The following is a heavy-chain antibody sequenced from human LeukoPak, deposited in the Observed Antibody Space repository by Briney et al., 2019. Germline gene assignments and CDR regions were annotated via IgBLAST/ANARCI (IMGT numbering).Heavy chain of an antibody. Sequence: GGSLRLSCAAAGFTFSSYAMSWVRQAPGKGLEWVSAISGSGGSTYYADSVKGRFTISRDNSKNTLYLQMNSLRAEDTAVYYCAKDGLRFLEWLLYFDYWGQGTLVTVSS. J-gene: IGHJ4*02. D-gene: IGHD3-3*01. CDR2: ISGSGGST. CDR1: GFTFSSYA. V-gene: IGHV3-23*01. CDR3: AKDGLRFLEWLLYFDY.